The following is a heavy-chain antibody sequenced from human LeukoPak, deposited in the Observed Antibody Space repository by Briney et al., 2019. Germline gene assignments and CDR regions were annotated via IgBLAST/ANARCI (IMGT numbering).Heavy chain of an antibody. Sequence: ASVKVSCKASGYTFTSYGISWVRQAPGQGLEWMGWISAYNGNTNYAQKLQGRVTMTTDTSTSTAYMELRSLRSDDTAVYYCAREARYYDILTGYHYWGQGTLVTVSS. CDR2: ISAYNGNT. D-gene: IGHD3-9*01. CDR1: GYTFTSYG. CDR3: AREARYYDILTGYHY. V-gene: IGHV1-18*01. J-gene: IGHJ4*02.